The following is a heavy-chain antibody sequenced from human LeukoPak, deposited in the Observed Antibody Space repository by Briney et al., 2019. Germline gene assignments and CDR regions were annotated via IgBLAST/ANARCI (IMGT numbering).Heavy chain of an antibody. CDR3: TTQATYCSGGSCYSFDY. V-gene: IGHV3-15*01. CDR1: GFTFSNAW. Sequence: GRSLRLSCAASGFTFSNAWMSWVRQAPGKGLEWVGRIKSKTDGGTTDYAAPVKGRFTISRDDSKNTLYLQMNSLKTEDTAVYYCTTQATYCSGGSCYSFDYWGQGTLVTVSS. J-gene: IGHJ4*02. CDR2: IKSKTDGGTT. D-gene: IGHD2-15*01.